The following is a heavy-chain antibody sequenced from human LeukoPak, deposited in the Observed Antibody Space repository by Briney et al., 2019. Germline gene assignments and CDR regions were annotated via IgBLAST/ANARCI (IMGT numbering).Heavy chain of an antibody. CDR1: GGSISSYY. D-gene: IGHD6-19*01. Sequence: SETLSLTCTVSGGSISSYYWSWIRQPPGKGLEWIGYIYYSGSTNYNPPLKSRVTISVDTSKNQFSLKLSSVTAADTAVYYCARGVQWPNWFDPWGQGTLVTVSS. V-gene: IGHV4-59*01. CDR3: ARGVQWPNWFDP. J-gene: IGHJ5*02. CDR2: IYYSGST.